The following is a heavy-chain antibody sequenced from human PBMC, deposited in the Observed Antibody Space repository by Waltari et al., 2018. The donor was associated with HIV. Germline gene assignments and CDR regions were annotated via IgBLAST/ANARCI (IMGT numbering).Heavy chain of an antibody. D-gene: IGHD4-17*01. CDR1: GFSFRKYA. CDR3: AKGDYGGNSAYFDY. V-gene: IGHV3-23*04. J-gene: IGHJ4*02. Sequence: EVQLVESGGGLVQPGGSLRLSCAASGFSFRKYAMNWVRQAPGKGLEWVSVISGSGGSTYYADSVKGRFTVSRDTSRNTLYLQMTSLRAGDSAIYYCAKGDYGGNSAYFDYWGQGTLVTVSS. CDR2: ISGSGGST.